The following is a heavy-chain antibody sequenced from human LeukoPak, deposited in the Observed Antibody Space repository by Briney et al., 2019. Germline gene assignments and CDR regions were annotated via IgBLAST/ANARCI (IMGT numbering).Heavy chain of an antibody. CDR3: AQTVWDFWSGNFDY. V-gene: IGHV4-4*09. CDR1: GDSLSSHY. D-gene: IGHD3-3*01. CDR2: IYISGST. Sequence: SETLSLTCTVFGDSLSSHYWSWIRQPPGKGLEWVGSIYISGSTNYNPSLKSRVTISADTSKNQFSLRLSSVTAADTAVYYCAQTVWDFWSGNFDYWGQGILVTVSS. J-gene: IGHJ4*02.